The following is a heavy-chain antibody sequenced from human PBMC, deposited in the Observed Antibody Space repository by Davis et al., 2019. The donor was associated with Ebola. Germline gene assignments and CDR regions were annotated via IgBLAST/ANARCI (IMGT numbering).Heavy chain of an antibody. D-gene: IGHD2-8*02. CDR2: INPNSGGT. Sequence: AASVKVSCKASGGTFSSYAISWVRQAPGQGLEWMGWINPNSGGTNYAQKFQGWVTMTRDTSISTAYMELSRLRSDDTAVYYCARQRVDCTGGVCYRKPYYFDYWGQGTLVTVSS. V-gene: IGHV1-2*04. CDR1: GGTFSSYA. J-gene: IGHJ4*02. CDR3: ARQRVDCTGGVCYRKPYYFDY.